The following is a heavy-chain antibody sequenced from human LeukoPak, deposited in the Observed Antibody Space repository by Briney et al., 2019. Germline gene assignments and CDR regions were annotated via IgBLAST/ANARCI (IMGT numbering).Heavy chain of an antibody. D-gene: IGHD2-21*02. Sequence: PGGSLRLSCAASGFTFSSYAMSWVRQAPGKGLEWVSIISGSAGSTYYADSVKGRFTISRDNSKNTLYLQMNSLRAEDTAVYYCAKDSSGGDWWGYWGQGTLVTVSS. CDR3: AKDSSGGDWWGY. CDR1: GFTFSSYA. CDR2: ISGSAGST. J-gene: IGHJ4*02. V-gene: IGHV3-23*01.